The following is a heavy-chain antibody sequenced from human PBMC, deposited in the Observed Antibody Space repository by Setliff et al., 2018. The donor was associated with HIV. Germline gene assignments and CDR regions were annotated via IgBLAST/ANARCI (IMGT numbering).Heavy chain of an antibody. CDR2: IDPYSGDA. Sequence: ASVKVSCKASGYTFTGYIIHWVRQAPGQGLEWVGWIDPYSGDATFAHKFRGRVTVTRDTSTSTAYMELSSLRFDDTAVYYCARLSVEDGFDVWGQGTLVTVSS. V-gene: IGHV1-2*02. CDR1: GYTFTGYI. CDR3: ARLSVEDGFDV. J-gene: IGHJ3*01.